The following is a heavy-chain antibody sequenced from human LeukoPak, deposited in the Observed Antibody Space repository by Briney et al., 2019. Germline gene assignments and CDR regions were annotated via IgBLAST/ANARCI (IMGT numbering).Heavy chain of an antibody. CDR3: ARGSPTRQVDY. CDR1: GGSISSYY. CDR2: IYYSGST. J-gene: IGHJ4*02. D-gene: IGHD1-26*01. Sequence: SETLSLTCTVSGGSISSYYWSWIRQPPGKGLEWIGYIYYSGSTNYNPSLKSRVTISVDTSKNQFSLKLSSVTAADTAVSYCARGSPTRQVDYWGQGTLVTVSS. V-gene: IGHV4-59*01.